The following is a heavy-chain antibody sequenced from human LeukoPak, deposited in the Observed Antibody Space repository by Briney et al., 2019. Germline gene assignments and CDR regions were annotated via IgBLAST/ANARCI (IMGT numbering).Heavy chain of an antibody. V-gene: IGHV3-48*01. CDR2: ISSSSNTI. CDR1: GFTFSGYS. D-gene: IGHD2-2*01. Sequence: GGSLRLSCAASGFTFSGYSMNWVRQAPGKGPEWVSYISSSSNTIYYADSVKGRFTISRDNAKNSLYLQMNSLRAEDTAVYYCAPXYCXSTSCSHYFDYWGQGTLVTVSS. J-gene: IGHJ4*02. CDR3: APXYCXSTSCSHYFDY.